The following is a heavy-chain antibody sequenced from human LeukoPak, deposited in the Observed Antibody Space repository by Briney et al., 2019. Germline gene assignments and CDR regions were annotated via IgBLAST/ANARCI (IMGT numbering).Heavy chain of an antibody. Sequence: PGGSLRLSCAASGFTFSSYEMNWVRQVPGKGLEGVSYISGSGSTIYYADSVKGRFTISRDNAKNSLYLQMNRLRAEDTAVYYCARDYYDNSGRFDYWGQGTLVTVSS. J-gene: IGHJ4*02. CDR1: GFTFSSYE. CDR3: ARDYYDNSGRFDY. CDR2: ISGSGSTI. D-gene: IGHD3-22*01. V-gene: IGHV3-48*03.